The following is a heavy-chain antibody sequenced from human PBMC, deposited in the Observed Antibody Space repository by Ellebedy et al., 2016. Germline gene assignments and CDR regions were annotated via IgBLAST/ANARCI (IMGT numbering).Heavy chain of an antibody. CDR2: IKRKTDGGTT. CDR3: TTAPDS. CDR1: GFTFSHVW. Sequence: GGSRRLSCAASGFTFSHVWMTWVRQAPGKGLEWVGRIKRKTDGGTTDYGAPVKGRFTISRDDSKNTLYMQMNILKTEDTAVYYCTTAPDSWGQGTLVTVSS. J-gene: IGHJ5*01. V-gene: IGHV3-15*01.